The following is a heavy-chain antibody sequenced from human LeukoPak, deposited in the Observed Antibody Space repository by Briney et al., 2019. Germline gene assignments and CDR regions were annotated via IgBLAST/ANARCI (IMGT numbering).Heavy chain of an antibody. D-gene: IGHD2-21*02. Sequence: SQTLSLTCTVSGGSISSGGYYWSWIRQHPVKGLEWIGYIYYSGSTYYNPSPKSRVTISVDTSKNQFSLKLSSVTAADTAVYYCARAPPHIVVVTAIESWYFDLWGRGTLVTVSS. CDR1: GGSISSGGYY. J-gene: IGHJ2*01. CDR2: IYYSGST. V-gene: IGHV4-31*03. CDR3: ARAPPHIVVVTAIESWYFDL.